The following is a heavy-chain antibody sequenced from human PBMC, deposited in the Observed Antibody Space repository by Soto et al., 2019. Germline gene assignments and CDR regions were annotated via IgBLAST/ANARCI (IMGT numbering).Heavy chain of an antibody. CDR2: INQNGRGK. V-gene: IGHV3-7*04. Sequence: PGGSLRLSCAASGFTFSNYWMSWVRRAPGKGLEWVANINQNGRGKYYVDSVKGRFTISRDNAKNSLFLQMNSLRAEDTAVYYCARDLVGRSDVWGQGTTVTVSS. J-gene: IGHJ6*02. CDR1: GFTFSNYW. CDR3: ARDLVGRSDV. D-gene: IGHD1-26*01.